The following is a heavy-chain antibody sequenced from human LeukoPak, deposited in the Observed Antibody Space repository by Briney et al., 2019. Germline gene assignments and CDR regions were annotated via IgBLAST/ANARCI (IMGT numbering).Heavy chain of an antibody. CDR1: GFAFSSYA. D-gene: IGHD1-26*01. J-gene: IGHJ5*02. V-gene: IGHV3-23*01. Sequence: GRSLRLSCAASGFAFSSYAMRWVRQAAGKGLDWVSAISAGGGGTYYADSVKGRFPISRDNSKNTLYLQMNSLRAEDTAVYYCAKVPYSGSDNWFDPWGQGTLVTVSS. CDR2: ISAGGGGT. CDR3: AKVPYSGSDNWFDP.